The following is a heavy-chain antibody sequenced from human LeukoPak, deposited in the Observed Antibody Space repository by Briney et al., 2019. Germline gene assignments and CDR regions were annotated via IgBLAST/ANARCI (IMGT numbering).Heavy chain of an antibody. CDR2: INAGNGNT. CDR3: ARVNYDILTGYSGAVYYFDY. D-gene: IGHD3-9*01. J-gene: IGHJ4*02. V-gene: IGHV1-3*01. CDR1: GYTFTSYA. Sequence: ASVKVSCKASGYTFTSYAMHWVRQAPRQRLEWMGWINAGNGNTKYSQKFQGRVTITRDTSASTAYMELSSLRSEDTAVYYCARVNYDILTGYSGAVYYFDYWGQGTLVTVSS.